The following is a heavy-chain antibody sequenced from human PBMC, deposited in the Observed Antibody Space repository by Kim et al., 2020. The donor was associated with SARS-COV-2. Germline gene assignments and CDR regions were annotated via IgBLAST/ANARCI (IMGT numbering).Heavy chain of an antibody. CDR2: YYNGYT. CDR1: GGSVSGYY. CDR3: FRGTSWYGDTD. V-gene: IGHV4-59*02. Sequence: SETLSLTCTVSGGSVSGYYCTWVRQPPGKGLEWIGYYNGYTYYNPSLSSRVTISVDTSKNQFSLLLSSVTAADTAVYYCFRGTSWYGDTDWGQGALVTVTS. D-gene: IGHD3-10*01. J-gene: IGHJ4*02.